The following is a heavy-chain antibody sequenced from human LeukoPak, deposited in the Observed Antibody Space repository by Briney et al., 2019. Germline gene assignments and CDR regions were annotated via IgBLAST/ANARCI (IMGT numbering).Heavy chain of an antibody. Sequence: ASAKVSCKASGYTFTSYGISWVRQAPGQGLEWMGWISAYNGNTNYAQKLQGRVTMTTDTSTSTAYMELRSLRSDDTAVYYCARVNYYDSSGYYSHWGQGTLVTVSS. J-gene: IGHJ4*02. D-gene: IGHD3-22*01. CDR1: GYTFTSYG. CDR2: ISAYNGNT. V-gene: IGHV1-18*01. CDR3: ARVNYYDSSGYYSH.